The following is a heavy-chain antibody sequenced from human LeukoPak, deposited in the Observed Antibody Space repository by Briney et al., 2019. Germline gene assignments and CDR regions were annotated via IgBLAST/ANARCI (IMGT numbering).Heavy chain of an antibody. CDR3: ARAHSSGWPHMFDP. V-gene: IGHV4-59*01. CDR1: GGSISSNY. D-gene: IGHD6-19*01. Sequence: TSETLSLTCSVSGGSISSNYWSWIRQPPGKGLEWIGNIYYSGSTNYNPSLKSRVTISIDTSKNQFSLKVSSVTAADTAVYYCARAHSSGWPHMFDPWGQGTLVTVPS. J-gene: IGHJ5*02. CDR2: IYYSGST.